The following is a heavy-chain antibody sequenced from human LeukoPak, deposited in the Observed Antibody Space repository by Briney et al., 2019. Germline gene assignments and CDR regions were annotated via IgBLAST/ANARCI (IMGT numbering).Heavy chain of an antibody. CDR3: ARANYGSGSSGNFDY. Sequence: EASVKVSCKASGYTLTGYYMHWVRQAPGQGLEWMGWINPNSGGTNYAQKFQGRVTMTRDTSISTAYMELSRLRSDDTAVYYCARANYGSGSSGNFDYWGQGTLVTVSS. V-gene: IGHV1-2*02. J-gene: IGHJ4*02. CDR2: INPNSGGT. D-gene: IGHD3-10*01. CDR1: GYTLTGYY.